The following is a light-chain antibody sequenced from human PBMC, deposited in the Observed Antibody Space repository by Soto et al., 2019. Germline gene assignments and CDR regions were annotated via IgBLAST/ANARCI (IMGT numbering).Light chain of an antibody. Sequence: EIVLTQSPATLFLSPGERATLSCRASQSVSSYLAWYQQKPGQAPRLLIYDASNRATGIPARFSGSGSGTDFTLTISSLEPEDFAVYYCQQRSNWPLTFXGGTKVDIK. CDR1: QSVSSY. CDR3: QQRSNWPLT. J-gene: IGKJ4*01. V-gene: IGKV3-11*01. CDR2: DAS.